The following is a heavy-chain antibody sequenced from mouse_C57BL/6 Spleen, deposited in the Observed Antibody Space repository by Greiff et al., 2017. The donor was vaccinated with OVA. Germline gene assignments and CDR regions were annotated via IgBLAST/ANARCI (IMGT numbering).Heavy chain of an antibody. CDR2: IYPGDGDT. CDR3: ARGVAYFDY. Sequence: VQLQQSGPELVKPGASVKISCKASGYAFSSSWMNWVKQRPGKGLEWIGRIYPGDGDTNYNGKLKGKGTLTAAKSYSTAYMQLSSLTSEDSAVYFCARGVAYFDYWGQGTTLTVSS. CDR1: GYAFSSSW. D-gene: IGHD1-3*01. J-gene: IGHJ2*01. V-gene: IGHV1-82*01.